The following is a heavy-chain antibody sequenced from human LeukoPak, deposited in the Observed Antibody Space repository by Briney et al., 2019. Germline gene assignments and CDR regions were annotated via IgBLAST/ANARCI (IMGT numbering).Heavy chain of an antibody. CDR3: ARDRVSSWYYFDY. CDR1: GFTFSSYW. V-gene: IGHV3-74*01. CDR2: INSDGSST. D-gene: IGHD6-13*01. Sequence: GGSLRLSCAASGFTFSSYWMHWVRQAPEKGLVWVSRINSDGSSTRYADSVKGRFTISRDNAKNTLYLQMNSLRAEDTAVYYCARDRVSSWYYFDYWGQGTLVTVSS. J-gene: IGHJ4*02.